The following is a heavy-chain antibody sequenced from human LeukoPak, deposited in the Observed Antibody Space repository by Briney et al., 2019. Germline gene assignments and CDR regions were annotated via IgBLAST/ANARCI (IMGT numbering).Heavy chain of an antibody. CDR1: GFTFSNYA. CDR3: AKSTRSDYYAYFDY. D-gene: IGHD3-22*01. CDR2: ITWNSGSI. Sequence: PGGSLRLSCAASGFTFSNYAMSWVRQAPGKGLEWVSGITWNSGSIGYADSVKGRFTISRDNAKNSLYLQMTSLRTEDTALYYCAKSTRSDYYAYFDYWGRGILVTVSS. J-gene: IGHJ4*02. V-gene: IGHV3-9*01.